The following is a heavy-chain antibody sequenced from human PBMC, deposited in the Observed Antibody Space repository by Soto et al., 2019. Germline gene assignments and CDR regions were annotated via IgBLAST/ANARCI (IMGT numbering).Heavy chain of an antibody. CDR1: GGSIISYY. Sequence: SETLSLTYTVSGGSIISYYWSWIRHPPGKGLEWIGYLYYSGSTNYNPSLKSRVTISVGTSKNQFSLKLSSVTAADTAVYYCARDLGPAATRRYNWFDPWGQGTLVTVSS. CDR3: ARDLGPAATRRYNWFDP. CDR2: LYYSGST. J-gene: IGHJ5*02. D-gene: IGHD2-2*01. V-gene: IGHV4-59*01.